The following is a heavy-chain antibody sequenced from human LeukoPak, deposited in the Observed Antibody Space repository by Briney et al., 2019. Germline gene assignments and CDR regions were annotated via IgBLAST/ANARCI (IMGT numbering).Heavy chain of an antibody. CDR1: GYSFTTHW. CDR3: AGPVGGSGSYYLDY. J-gene: IGHJ4*02. Sequence: GESLKISCTGSGYSFTTHWIGWVRPMTGKGLEWRGIIYPGGSDSRYSPSFQGQVTISAEKSIITAYLQWSSLEAADTAMYYCAGPVGGSGSYYLDYWGQGTLVTVSS. D-gene: IGHD3-10*01. CDR2: IYPGGSDS. V-gene: IGHV5-51*01.